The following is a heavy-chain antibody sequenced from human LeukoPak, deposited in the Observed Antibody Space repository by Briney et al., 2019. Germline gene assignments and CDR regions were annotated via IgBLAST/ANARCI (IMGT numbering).Heavy chain of an antibody. V-gene: IGHV3-23*01. J-gene: IGHJ4*02. D-gene: IGHD3-22*01. CDR1: GITLSNYG. CDR2: IGGSGGGT. CDR3: AKRGVVIRVILVGFHKEAYYFDS. Sequence: GGSLRLSCAVSGITLSNYGMSWVRRAPGKGLEWVAGIGGSGGGTNYADSVKGRFIISRDNAKNTLYLQMSSLRVEDTAVYFCAKRGVVIRVILVGFHKEAYYFDSWGQGALVTVSS.